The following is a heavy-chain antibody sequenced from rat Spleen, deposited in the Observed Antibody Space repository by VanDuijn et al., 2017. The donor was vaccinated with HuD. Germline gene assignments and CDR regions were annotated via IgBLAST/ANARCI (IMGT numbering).Heavy chain of an antibody. CDR2: ISFSGRT. CDR1: GYSITSYY. J-gene: IGHJ4*01. V-gene: IGHV3-1*01. Sequence: EVQLQESGPGLVKPSQSLSLTCSVTGYSITSYYWGWIRKFPGNKMEWIGHISFSGRTSYNPSLKSRISITRDTSKNQFFLQLNSVTTEDTATYYCARYGEQLPYYYVMDAWGQGASVTVSS. CDR3: ARYGEQLPYYYVMDA. D-gene: IGHD1-2*01.